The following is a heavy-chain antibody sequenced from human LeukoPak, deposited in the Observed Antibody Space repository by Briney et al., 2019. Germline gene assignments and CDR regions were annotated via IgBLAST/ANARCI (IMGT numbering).Heavy chain of an antibody. CDR3: ARDRGAAAVGPEGFDY. Sequence: ASVKVSCKASGYTFTSYGISWVRQAPGQGLEWMGWISAYNGNTNYAQKLQGRVTMTTDTSTSTAYMELRSLRSDDTAVYYCARDRGAAAVGPEGFDYWGQGTLVTVSS. V-gene: IGHV1-18*01. D-gene: IGHD6-13*01. CDR2: ISAYNGNT. J-gene: IGHJ4*02. CDR1: GYTFTSYG.